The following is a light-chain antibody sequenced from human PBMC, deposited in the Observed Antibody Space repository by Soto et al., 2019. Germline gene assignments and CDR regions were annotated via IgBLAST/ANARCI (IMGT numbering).Light chain of an antibody. CDR1: QSVLYSSNNKNY. CDR2: WAS. J-gene: IGKJ5*01. CDR3: QQYYSTPIT. V-gene: IGKV4-1*01. Sequence: DIVMTQSPDSLAVSLGERATINCKSSQSVLYSSNNKNYLAWYQQKPGQPPKLLIYWASTRESGVPDRFSGSGSGTDFTLTISSLQAEDVAVYYCQQYYSTPITCGQGHDWRL.